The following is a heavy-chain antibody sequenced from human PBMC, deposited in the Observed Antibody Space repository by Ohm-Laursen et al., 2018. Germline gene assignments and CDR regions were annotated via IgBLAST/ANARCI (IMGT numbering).Heavy chain of an antibody. CDR1: GYTFTGYY. Sequence: GASVKVSCKASGYTFTGYYLHWVRQAPGQGLEWMGIINPSGGSTSYAQKFQGRVTMTRDTSTSTVYMELSSLRSEDTAVYYCARDLWAARGGYWGQGTLVTVSS. CDR3: ARDLWAARGGY. CDR2: INPSGGST. V-gene: IGHV1-46*01. D-gene: IGHD6-6*01. J-gene: IGHJ4*02.